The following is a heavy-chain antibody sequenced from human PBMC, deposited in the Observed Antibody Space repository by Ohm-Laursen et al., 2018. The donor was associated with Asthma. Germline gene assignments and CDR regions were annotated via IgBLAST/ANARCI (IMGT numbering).Heavy chain of an antibody. D-gene: IGHD2-15*01. J-gene: IGHJ6*02. V-gene: IGHV1-69*01. Sequence: SSVKVSCKASGYTFTGYYMHWVRQAPGQGLEWMGGIIPIFHTKKYGQKFQGRVTINADASTSTAYMELSSLRSEDTAVYYCARLGSPTDYYYYGMDVWGQGTTVTVSS. CDR1: GYTFTGYY. CDR2: IIPIFHTK. CDR3: ARLGSPTDYYYYGMDV.